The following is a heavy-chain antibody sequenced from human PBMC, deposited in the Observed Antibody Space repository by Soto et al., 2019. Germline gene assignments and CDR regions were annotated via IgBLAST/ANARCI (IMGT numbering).Heavy chain of an antibody. V-gene: IGHV5-51*01. Sequence: GESLKISCKASGYSFTSYWIAWVRQMPGKGQEWMGIINPGDSDTRRSPSFQGHVTISADKSITTAYLQWSSLKASDTAIYYCARHFSGTYSNYDYWGQGTLVTVSS. CDR1: GYSFTSYW. CDR2: INPGDSDT. CDR3: ARHFSGTYSNYDY. J-gene: IGHJ4*02. D-gene: IGHD4-4*01.